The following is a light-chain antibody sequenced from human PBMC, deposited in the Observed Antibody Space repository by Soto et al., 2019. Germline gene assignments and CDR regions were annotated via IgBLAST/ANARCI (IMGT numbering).Light chain of an antibody. V-gene: IGLV2-8*01. CDR1: SSDVGGYNY. J-gene: IGLJ2*01. Sequence: QSALTQPPSASGSPGQSVTISCTGTSSDVGGYNYVSWYQQHPGKAPKLMIYEVSKRPSGVPDRFSGSKSGNTASLTGSGFQAEDEADYYCSSDAVINYFDVVLGGGTQLTV. CDR2: EVS. CDR3: SSDAVINYFDVV.